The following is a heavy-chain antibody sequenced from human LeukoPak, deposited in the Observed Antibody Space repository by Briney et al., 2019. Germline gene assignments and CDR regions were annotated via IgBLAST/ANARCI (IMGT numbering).Heavy chain of an antibody. CDR3: ARDNTWDDIDY. CDR1: GFTFSSYS. J-gene: IGHJ4*02. CDR2: ISSSSSYI. V-gene: IGHV3-21*01. D-gene: IGHD3-9*01. Sequence: GRSLRLSCAASGFTFSSYSMNWVRQAPGKGLEWVSSISSSSSYIYYADSLKGRFTISRDNAKNSLYLQMNSLRAEDTAVYYCARDNTWDDIDYWGQGTLVTVSS.